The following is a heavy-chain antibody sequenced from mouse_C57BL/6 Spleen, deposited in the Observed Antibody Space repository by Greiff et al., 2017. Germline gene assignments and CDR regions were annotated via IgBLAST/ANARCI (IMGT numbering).Heavy chain of an antibody. CDR1: GFSLTSYG. CDR3: ASSYYYGSRSFAY. D-gene: IGHD1-1*01. J-gene: IGHJ3*01. V-gene: IGHV2-6*01. Sequence: VKLVESGPGLVAPSQSLSITCTVSGFSLTSYGVDWVRQSPGKGLEWLGVIWGVGSTNYNSALKSRLSISKYNSKSQVFLKMNSLQTDDTAMYYCASSYYYGSRSFAYWGQGTLVTVSA. CDR2: IWGVGST.